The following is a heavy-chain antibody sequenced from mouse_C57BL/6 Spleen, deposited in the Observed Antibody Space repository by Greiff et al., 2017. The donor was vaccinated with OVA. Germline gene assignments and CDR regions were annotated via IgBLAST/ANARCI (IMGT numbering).Heavy chain of an antibody. Sequence: VQLQQSGPELVKPGASVKMSCKASGYTFTDYNMHWVKQSHGKSLEWIGYINPNNGGTSYNQKFKGKATLTVNKSSSTAYMELRSLTSEDSAVYYCAKGKVLVYAMDYWGQGTSVTVSS. CDR3: AKGKVLVYAMDY. CDR1: GYTFTDYN. CDR2: INPNNGGT. J-gene: IGHJ4*01. D-gene: IGHD2-14*01. V-gene: IGHV1-22*01.